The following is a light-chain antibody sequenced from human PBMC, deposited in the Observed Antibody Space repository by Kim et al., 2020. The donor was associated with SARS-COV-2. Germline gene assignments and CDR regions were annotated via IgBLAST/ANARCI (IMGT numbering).Light chain of an antibody. J-gene: IGKJ1*01. Sequence: ASVGDKVTITCRASQSISRWLAWHQQKPGKAPKALIYMASDLESGVPSRFSGHGSGTEFTLIISSLQPEDSGTYCCQQYDSHPVTFGQGTKLEI. V-gene: IGKV1-5*03. CDR3: QQYDSHPVT. CDR1: QSISRW. CDR2: MAS.